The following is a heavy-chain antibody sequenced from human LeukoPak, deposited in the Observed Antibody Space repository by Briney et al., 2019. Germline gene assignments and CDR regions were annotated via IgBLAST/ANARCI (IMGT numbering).Heavy chain of an antibody. J-gene: IGHJ4*02. Sequence: GGSLRLSCAASGFTFSSYGMSWVRQAPEKGLQWVSAISGSGGSTYYADSVKGRFTISRDNSKNTLYLQMNSLRAEDTAVYYCAKDHGRDYYGSGRYDYWGQGTLVTVSS. CDR2: ISGSGGST. V-gene: IGHV3-23*01. CDR3: AKDHGRDYYGSGRYDY. D-gene: IGHD3-10*01. CDR1: GFTFSSYG.